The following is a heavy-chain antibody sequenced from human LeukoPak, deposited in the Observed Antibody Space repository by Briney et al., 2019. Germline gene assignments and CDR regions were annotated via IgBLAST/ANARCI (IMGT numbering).Heavy chain of an antibody. CDR1: GYTFTDSY. D-gene: IGHD5-18*01. Sequence: GASVKVSCKTSGYTFTDSYIHWVRQAPGQGLEWMGRINPNSGDPNYPQKFQGRVTMTRDTSISTAYMELSRLRSDDTAVYYCARETPHSYVDYWGQGTLVTVSS. CDR2: INPNSGDP. CDR3: ARETPHSYVDY. J-gene: IGHJ4*02. V-gene: IGHV1-2*06.